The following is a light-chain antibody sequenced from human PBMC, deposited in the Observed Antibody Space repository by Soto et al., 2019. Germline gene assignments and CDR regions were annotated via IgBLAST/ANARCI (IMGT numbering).Light chain of an antibody. CDR2: GAS. V-gene: IGKV3-15*01. J-gene: IGKJ2*01. CDR1: QSVSSN. Sequence: EIVMTQSPATLSVSPGERATLSCRASQSVSSNLAWYQQKPGQAPRLLIYGASTRATGIPARFSGSGSGTEFTLTISSLQSEDFAVYSCQGVYTFGQGTKLEIK. CDR3: QGVYT.